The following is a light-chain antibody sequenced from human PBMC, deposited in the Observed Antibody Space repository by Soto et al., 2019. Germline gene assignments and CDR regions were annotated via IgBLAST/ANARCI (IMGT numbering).Light chain of an antibody. V-gene: IGLV3-25*02. CDR1: ALPTQY. J-gene: IGLJ1*01. CDR2: KDN. Sequence: SYELTQSTSVSLTPGQTARITCSGDALPTQYVYWYQQKPGQAPRLIIYKDNQRPSEIPERFSGSKSGTSASLAISGLQSEDDADYYCATWDDSLFGHVFGTGTKVTVL. CDR3: ATWDDSLFGHV.